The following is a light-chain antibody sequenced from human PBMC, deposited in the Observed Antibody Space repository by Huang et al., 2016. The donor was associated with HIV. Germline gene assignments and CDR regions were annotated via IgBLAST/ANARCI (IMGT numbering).Light chain of an antibody. Sequence: EIVMTQSPATLSVSPGERATLSCRASQSVSGNLAWYQKKSGQAPRLLTYGASTRATGIPARFSGSGSGTECTLTISRLQSEDSAVYYCQQYNNWPPATFGPGTKVDIK. CDR2: GAS. CDR3: QQYNNWPPAT. V-gene: IGKV3-15*01. J-gene: IGKJ3*01. CDR1: QSVSGN.